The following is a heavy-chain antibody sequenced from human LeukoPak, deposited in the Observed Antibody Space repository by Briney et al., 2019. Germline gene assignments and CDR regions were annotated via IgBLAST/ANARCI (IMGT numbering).Heavy chain of an antibody. V-gene: IGHV4-39*01. CDR1: GGSISSSSYY. CDR3: ARRYCDILDGWFDP. D-gene: IGHD3-9*01. Sequence: SETLSLTCTVSGGSISSSSYYWGWIRQPPGKGLEWIGSIYYSGSTYYNPSLKSRVTISVDTSKNQFSLKLSSVTAADTAVYYCARRYCDILDGWFDPWGQGTLVTVSS. J-gene: IGHJ5*02. CDR2: IYYSGST.